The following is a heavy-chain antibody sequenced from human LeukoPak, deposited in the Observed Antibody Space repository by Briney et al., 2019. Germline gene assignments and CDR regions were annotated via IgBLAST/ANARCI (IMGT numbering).Heavy chain of an antibody. J-gene: IGHJ1*01. CDR2: INPHSGGT. CDR1: GYIFTGSY. V-gene: IGHV1-2*02. CDR3: AKTDNKYDSRLLFN. D-gene: IGHD3-22*01. Sequence: ASVKVSCKASGYIFTGSYIHWVRQAPGQGLEWMGWINPHSGGTNYGRLFHGRVTMTRDTSITTAYMELSRLRSDDTAMYYCAKTDNKYDSRLLFNWGQGTQILVSS.